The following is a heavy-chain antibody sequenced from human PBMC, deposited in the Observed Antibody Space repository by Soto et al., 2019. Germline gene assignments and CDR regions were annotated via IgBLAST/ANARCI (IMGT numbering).Heavy chain of an antibody. CDR2: IYYSGST. Sequence: SETLSLTCTVSGGSISSGDYYWSWIRQPPGKGLEWIGYIYYSGSTYYNPSLKSRVTISVDTSKNQFSLKLSSVTAADTAVYYCARTEMATVYFDYWGQGTLVTV. V-gene: IGHV4-30-4*01. J-gene: IGHJ4*02. CDR3: ARTEMATVYFDY. CDR1: GGSISSGDYY. D-gene: IGHD4-4*01.